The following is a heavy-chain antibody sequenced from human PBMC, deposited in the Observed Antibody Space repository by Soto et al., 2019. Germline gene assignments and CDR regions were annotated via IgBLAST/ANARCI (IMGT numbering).Heavy chain of an antibody. Sequence: SETLSLTCTVSGGSISSYYWSWIRQPPGKGLEWIGYIYYSGSTNYNPSLKSRVTISVDTSKNQFSLKLSSVTAADTAVYYCARVDCSSTSCYESHAHYYYYGMDVWGQGTTVTVSS. J-gene: IGHJ6*02. CDR2: IYYSGST. V-gene: IGHV4-59*01. CDR3: ARVDCSSTSCYESHAHYYYYGMDV. CDR1: GGSISSYY. D-gene: IGHD2-2*01.